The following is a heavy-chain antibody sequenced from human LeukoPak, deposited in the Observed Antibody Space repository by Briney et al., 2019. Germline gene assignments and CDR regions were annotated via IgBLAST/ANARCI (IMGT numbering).Heavy chain of an antibody. Sequence: GGPLRLSCAASGFTFSSYGMHWVRQAPGKGLEWVAVIWHDGSNKYYADSVKARCTISRDNSKNTLYLQMNSLRAEDTAVYYYARDAGRYFDWLGYWGQGALVTVSS. CDR3: ARDAGRYFDWLGY. CDR1: GFTFSSYG. CDR2: IWHDGSNK. V-gene: IGHV3-33*01. J-gene: IGHJ4*02. D-gene: IGHD3-9*01.